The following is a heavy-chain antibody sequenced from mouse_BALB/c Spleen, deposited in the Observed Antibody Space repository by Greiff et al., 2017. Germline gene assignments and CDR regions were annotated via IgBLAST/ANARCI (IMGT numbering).Heavy chain of an antibody. V-gene: IGHV1-63*02. CDR3: ARECNYADYAMDY. Sequence: VQLQQSGAELVRPGASVKISCKASGYTFTNYWLGWVKQRPGHGLEWIGDIYPGGGYTNYNEKFKGQATLTADTSSSTAYMQLSSLTSEDSAVYVCARECNYADYAMDYWGQGTSVTVSS. CDR2: IYPGGGYT. J-gene: IGHJ4*01. D-gene: IGHD2-1*01. CDR1: GYTFTNYW.